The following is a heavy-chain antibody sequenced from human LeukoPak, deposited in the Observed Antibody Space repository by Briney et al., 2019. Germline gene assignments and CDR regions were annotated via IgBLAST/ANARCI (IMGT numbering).Heavy chain of an antibody. CDR3: AKATHVDIVATS. V-gene: IGHV3-23*01. J-gene: IGHJ5*02. CDR2: ISGSGGST. Sequence: ETLSLTCAVYGGSFSGYYWSWIRQPPGKGLEWVSAISGSGGSTYYADSVKGRFTISRDNSKNTLYLQMNSLRAEDTAVYYCAKATHVDIVATSWGQGTLVTVSS. CDR1: GGSFSGYY. D-gene: IGHD5-12*01.